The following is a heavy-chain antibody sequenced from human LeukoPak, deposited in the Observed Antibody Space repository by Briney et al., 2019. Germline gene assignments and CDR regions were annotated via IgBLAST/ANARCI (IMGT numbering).Heavy chain of an antibody. V-gene: IGHV1-69*13. J-gene: IGHJ4*02. CDR2: IIPIFGTA. CDR1: GYTFTGYY. CDR3: ARGGVVSPSPRY. D-gene: IGHD4-23*01. Sequence: SVKVSCKASGYTFTGYYMHWVRQAPGQGLEWMGGIIPIFGTANYAQKFQGRVTITADESTSTAYMELSSLRSEDTAVYYCARGGVVSPSPRYWGQGTLVTVSS.